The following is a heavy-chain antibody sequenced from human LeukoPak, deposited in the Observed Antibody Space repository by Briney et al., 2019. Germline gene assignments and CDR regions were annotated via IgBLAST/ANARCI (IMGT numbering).Heavy chain of an antibody. CDR3: ARGRSGWYEDF. J-gene: IGHJ4*02. Sequence: GGSLRLSCAASGFTFSTYAMHWVRQAPGKGLEWVAVMSYDGSNKYYADSVKGRFTISRDNAKNSLYLQMNSLRAEDTAVYYCARGRSGWYEDFWGQGTLVTVSS. D-gene: IGHD6-19*01. CDR2: MSYDGSNK. V-gene: IGHV3-30*04. CDR1: GFTFSTYA.